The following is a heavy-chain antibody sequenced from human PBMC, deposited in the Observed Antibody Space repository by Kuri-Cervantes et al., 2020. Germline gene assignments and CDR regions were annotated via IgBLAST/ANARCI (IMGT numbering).Heavy chain of an antibody. D-gene: IGHD6-19*01. Sequence: ASVKVSCKASGYTFTSYGISWVRQAPGQGLEWMGWISAYNGNTNYAQKLQGRVTMTTDTSTSTAYMELRSLRSDDTAVYYCARSKPTSGWYPYYYYGMDVWGQGTTVTVSS. J-gene: IGHJ6*02. CDR3: ARSKPTSGWYPYYYYGMDV. V-gene: IGHV1-18*01. CDR1: GYTFTSYG. CDR2: ISAYNGNT.